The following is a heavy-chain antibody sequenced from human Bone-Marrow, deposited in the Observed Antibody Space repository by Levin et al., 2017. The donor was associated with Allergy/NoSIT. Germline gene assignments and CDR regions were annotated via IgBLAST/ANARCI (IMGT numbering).Heavy chain of an antibody. V-gene: IGHV3-30*18. Sequence: TGGSLRLSCAASGFSFTTYGMHWVRQAPGKGLEWVAVISYDGYNKYYVDAVKGRFTISRDKSKTTLYLQMNSLRAEDTAVYYCAKGLEDYDFWSGNDAFDIWGQGTMVTVSS. J-gene: IGHJ3*02. CDR1: GFSFTTYG. D-gene: IGHD3-3*01. CDR2: ISYDGYNK. CDR3: AKGLEDYDFWSGNDAFDI.